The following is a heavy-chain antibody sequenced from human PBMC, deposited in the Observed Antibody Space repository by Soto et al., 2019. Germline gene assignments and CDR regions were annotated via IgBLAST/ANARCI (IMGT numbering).Heavy chain of an antibody. D-gene: IGHD3-10*01. V-gene: IGHV3-7*01. CDR2: IKMDASEK. CDR1: GFTFGSYW. CDR3: ASDSGYGSGASVTHYLAY. Sequence: EVQLVESGGGLVQPGGSLRLSCAASGFTFGSYWMSWVRQAPGKGLEWLATIKMDASEKKYVDSVKGRFTMSRDNAKNPLYLQMDSLRAEDTAVYYCASDSGYGSGASVTHYLAYWGHGTLVTVSS. J-gene: IGHJ4*01.